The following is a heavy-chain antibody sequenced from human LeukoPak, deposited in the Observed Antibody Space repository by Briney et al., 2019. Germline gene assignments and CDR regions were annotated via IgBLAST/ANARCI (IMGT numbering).Heavy chain of an antibody. V-gene: IGHV4-34*01. CDR3: ASFSPRGAFDY. D-gene: IGHD3-16*01. J-gene: IGHJ4*02. CDR1: GGSFSGYY. CDR2: INHSGST. Sequence: SETLSLTCAVYGGSFSGYYWSWIRQPPGKGLEWIGEINHSGSTNYNPSLKSRVTISVDTSKNQFPLKLSSVTAADTAVYYCASFSPRGAFDYWGQGTLVTVSS.